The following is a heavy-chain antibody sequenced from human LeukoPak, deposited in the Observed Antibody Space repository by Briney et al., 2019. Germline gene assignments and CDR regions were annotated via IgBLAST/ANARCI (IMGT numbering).Heavy chain of an antibody. CDR2: ISGSGTST. D-gene: IGHD3-22*01. CDR3: AKSAYYDSSGYYREWYFAY. J-gene: IGHJ4*02. CDR1: GDSISGSSYY. Sequence: QSSETLSLTCTVSGDSISGSSYYWGWVRQAPGKGLEWVSAISGSGTSTYYTDSVKGRFTISRDNSKNTLYLQMNSLRAEDTAVYFCAKSAYYDSSGYYREWYFAYWGQGTLVTVSS. V-gene: IGHV3-23*01.